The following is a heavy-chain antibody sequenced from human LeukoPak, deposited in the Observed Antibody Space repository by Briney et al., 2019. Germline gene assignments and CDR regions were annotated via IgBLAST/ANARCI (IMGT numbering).Heavy chain of an antibody. V-gene: IGHV4-30-2*01. J-gene: IGHJ3*02. D-gene: IGHD1-26*01. CDR2: IYHGGST. CDR3: ARVGVGSYYRAFDI. Sequence: SQTLSLTCTVSGGSISSGGYYWSWIRQPPGKGLEWIGYIYHGGSTYYNPSLKSRVTISVDRSKNQFSLKLSSVTAADTAVYYCARVGVGSYYRAFDIWGQGTMVTVSS. CDR1: GGSISSGGYY.